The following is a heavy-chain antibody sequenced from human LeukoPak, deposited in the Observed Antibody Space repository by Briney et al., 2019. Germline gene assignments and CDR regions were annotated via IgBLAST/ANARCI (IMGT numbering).Heavy chain of an antibody. J-gene: IGHJ5*02. D-gene: IGHD3-3*01. CDR1: GGSISSSSYY. CDR3: ARHTYYDFWSGYRELRNNWFDP. V-gene: IGHV4-39*01. Sequence: SETLSLTCTVSGGSISSSSYYWGWLRQPPGTGLEWIGSIYYSGSTYYSPSLKSRVTISVDTSKNQFSLKLSSVTAADTAVYYCARHTYYDFWSGYRELRNNWFDPWGQGTLVTVSS. CDR2: IYYSGST.